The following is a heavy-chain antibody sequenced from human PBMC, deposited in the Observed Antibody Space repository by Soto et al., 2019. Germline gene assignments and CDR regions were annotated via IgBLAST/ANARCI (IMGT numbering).Heavy chain of an antibody. V-gene: IGHV3-30-3*01. CDR3: ARDLRFLEGGDY. D-gene: IGHD3-3*01. CDR1: GFTFSSYA. Sequence: GGSLRLSCAASGFTFSSYAMHWVRQAPGKGLEWVAVVSYDGSNKYYADSVKGRFTISRDTSKNTLYLQMNSLRPEDTAVYYCARDLRFLEGGDYWGQGTLVTVSS. J-gene: IGHJ4*02. CDR2: VSYDGSNK.